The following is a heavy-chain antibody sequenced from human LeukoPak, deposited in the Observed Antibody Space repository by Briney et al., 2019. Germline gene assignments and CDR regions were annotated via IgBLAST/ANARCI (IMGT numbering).Heavy chain of an antibody. V-gene: IGHV3-7*01. CDR1: GFTFSSYW. CDR2: IKQDGSEK. D-gene: IGHD4-17*01. Sequence: GGSLRLSCAASGFTFSSYWMSWVRQAPGKGLEWVANIKQDGSEKYYVDSVKGRFTISRDNAKNSLYLQMNSLRAEDTAVYYCASMGTTVTTTDYYYYYTDVWGKGTTVTVSS. CDR3: ASMGTTVTTTDYYYYYTDV. J-gene: IGHJ6*03.